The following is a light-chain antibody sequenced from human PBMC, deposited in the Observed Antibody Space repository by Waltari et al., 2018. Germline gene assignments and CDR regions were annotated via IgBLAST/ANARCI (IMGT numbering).Light chain of an antibody. CDR1: SSDVGGSNY. Sequence: QSALTQPASVSGSPGQSITISCTGTSSDVGGSNYVSWYQQPPGKAPKLMIYDVSNRPSGVSNRFSGSKSGNTASLTISGLQAEDEADYYCSSYTSSTVVFGGVTKLTVL. CDR2: DVS. V-gene: IGLV2-14*03. J-gene: IGLJ2*01. CDR3: SSYTSSTVV.